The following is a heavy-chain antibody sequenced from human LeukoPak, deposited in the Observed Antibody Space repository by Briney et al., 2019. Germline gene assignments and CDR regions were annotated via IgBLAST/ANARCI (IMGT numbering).Heavy chain of an antibody. CDR3: ARPLRFDP. J-gene: IGHJ5*02. CDR1: GFTSSDYY. V-gene: IGHV4-34*01. CDR2: INHSGST. Sequence: PGGSLRLSCAASGFTSSDYYMTWIRQPPGKGLEWIGEINHSGSTNYNPSLKSRVTISVDTSKNQFSLKLSSVTAADTAVYYCARPLRFDPWGQGTLVTVSS.